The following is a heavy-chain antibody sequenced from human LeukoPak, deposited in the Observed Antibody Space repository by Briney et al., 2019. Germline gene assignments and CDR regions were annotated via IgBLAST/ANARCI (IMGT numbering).Heavy chain of an antibody. CDR1: GGSISSYY. J-gene: IGHJ4*02. Sequence: PSETLSLTCTVSGGSISSYYWSWIRQPPGKGLEWIGYIYYSGSTNYNPSLKSRVTISVDTSKNQFSLKLSSVTAADTAVYYCARLLAGIWGEYYFDYWGQGTLVTVSS. D-gene: IGHD6-19*01. V-gene: IGHV4-59*08. CDR3: ARLLAGIWGEYYFDY. CDR2: IYYSGST.